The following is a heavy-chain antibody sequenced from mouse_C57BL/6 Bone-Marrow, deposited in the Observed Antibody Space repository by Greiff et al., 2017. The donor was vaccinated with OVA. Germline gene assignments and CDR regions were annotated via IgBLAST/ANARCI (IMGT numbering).Heavy chain of an antibody. CDR3: TRETNYYGSSYDY. J-gene: IGHJ2*01. CDR2: IDPETGGT. V-gene: IGHV1-15*01. D-gene: IGHD1-1*01. Sequence: QVQLQQSGAELVRPGASVTLSCKASGYTFTDYEMHWVKQTPVHGLEWIGAIDPETGGTAYNQKFKGKAILTADKSSSTAYMELRSLTSEDSAVYYCTRETNYYGSSYDYWGQGTTLTVSS. CDR1: GYTFTDYE.